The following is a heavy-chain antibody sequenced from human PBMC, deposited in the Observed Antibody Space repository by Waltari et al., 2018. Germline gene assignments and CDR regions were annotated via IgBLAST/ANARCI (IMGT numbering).Heavy chain of an antibody. CDR3: ARMGETGIIHYYYYMDV. CDR2: IYTSGGT. V-gene: IGHV4-4*07. D-gene: IGHD1-1*01. J-gene: IGHJ6*03. CDR1: GGSISSYY. Sequence: QVQLQESGPGLVKPSETLSLTCTVSGGSISSYYWSWIRQPAGKGLEWIGRIYTSGGTNYNPSLKSRVTMSVDTSKNQFSLKLSSVTAADTAVYYCARMGETGIIHYYYYMDVWGKGTTVTISS.